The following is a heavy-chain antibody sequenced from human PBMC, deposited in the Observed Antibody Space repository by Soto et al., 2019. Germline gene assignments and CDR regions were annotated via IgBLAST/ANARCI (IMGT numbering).Heavy chain of an antibody. CDR2: IYYNGKT. CDR3: TRANWYSEY. Sequence: QVQLQESGPGLVKPSETLSLTCTVSGGSITNHYWSWIRQPPGKGLEWIGYIYYNGKTNYNPSLTSRVTMSVDTSRNQISLKLTTVTTADTAVYYCTRANWYSEYWGQGTLVTVSS. J-gene: IGHJ4*02. V-gene: IGHV4-59*11. CDR1: GGSITNHY. D-gene: IGHD7-27*01.